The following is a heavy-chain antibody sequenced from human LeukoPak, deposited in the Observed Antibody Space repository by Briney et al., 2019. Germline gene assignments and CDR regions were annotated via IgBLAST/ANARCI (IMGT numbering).Heavy chain of an antibody. CDR2: ISYDGSNK. CDR3: ARERSSLAGAFDI. Sequence: GGSLRLSCAASGFTFGSYAMRWVRQAPGKGMEWVAVISYDGSNKYYADSVKGRFTISRDNSKNTLYLQMNSLRAEDTAVYYCARERSSLAGAFDIWGQGTMVTVSS. CDR1: GFTFGSYA. J-gene: IGHJ3*02. V-gene: IGHV3-30-3*01. D-gene: IGHD6-6*01.